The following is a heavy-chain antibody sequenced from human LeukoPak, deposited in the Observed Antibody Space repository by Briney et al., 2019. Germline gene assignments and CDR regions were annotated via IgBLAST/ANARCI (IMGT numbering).Heavy chain of an antibody. D-gene: IGHD1-20*01. J-gene: IGHJ5*02. CDR2: IIPIFGTA. CDR3: ATWYNWNWFDP. CDR1: GGTFSSYS. Sequence: SVKVSCKASGGTFSSYSISWVRQAPGQGLEWMGGIIPIFGTANYAQKFQGRVTITADESTSTAHMELSSLRSEDTAVYYCATWYNWNWFDPWGQGTLVTVSS. V-gene: IGHV1-69*01.